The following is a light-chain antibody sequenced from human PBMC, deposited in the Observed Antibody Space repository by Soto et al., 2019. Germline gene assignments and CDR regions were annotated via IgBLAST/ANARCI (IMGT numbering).Light chain of an antibody. J-gene: IGLJ3*02. CDR2: GNN. CDR1: SSNIGSDT. CDR3: AAWDGSLNGWV. Sequence: QSVLTQPPSASGTPGQRVTISCSGSSSNIGSDTVKWYQQLPGTAPKLLIYGNNQRPSGVPDRFSGSKSGTSASLAISGLQSEDEADYYCAAWDGSLNGWVFGGGTKVTVL. V-gene: IGLV1-44*01.